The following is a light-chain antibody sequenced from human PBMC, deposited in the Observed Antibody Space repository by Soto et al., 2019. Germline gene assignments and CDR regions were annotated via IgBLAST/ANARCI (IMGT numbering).Light chain of an antibody. CDR3: QQRSNWPIT. V-gene: IGKV3-11*01. CDR2: DAS. CDR1: QSVSSY. J-gene: IGKJ5*01. Sequence: EIVLTQSPATLSLSPGERATLSCRASQSVSSYLAWYQQKPGQPPRLLIYDASNRATGIPARFSGSGSGTDFTLTISSLEPEDLAVYYCQQRSNWPITFGQGTRLDIK.